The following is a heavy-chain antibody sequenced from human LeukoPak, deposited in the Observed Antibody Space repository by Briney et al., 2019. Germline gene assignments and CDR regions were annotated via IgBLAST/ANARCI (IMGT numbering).Heavy chain of an antibody. J-gene: IGHJ4*02. CDR3: ARNGYTSGDY. CDR1: GTSISRYY. Sequence: SETLSLTCTVSGTSISRYYWSWFRQPPGKGLEWIGYIYYSGNSNYNPSLKNRVTISVDTSKNQFSLKLSSVTAADTAFYYCARNGYTSGDYWGQGTLVTVSS. V-gene: IGHV4-59*08. CDR2: IYYSGNS. D-gene: IGHD5-24*01.